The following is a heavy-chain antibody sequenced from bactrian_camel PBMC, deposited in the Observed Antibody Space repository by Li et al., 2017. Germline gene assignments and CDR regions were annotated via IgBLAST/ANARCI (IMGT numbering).Heavy chain of an antibody. D-gene: IGHD3*01. CDR2: ISFDRT. CDR1: GSTDASYC. Sequence: HVQLVESGGGSVQAGGSLRLSCAASGSTDASYCMGWFRQARGKEREGVAAISFDRTNYADSVKGRFIISQDNAKNIMWLQMNSLKPEDTAMYYCAGAARGHRYIRPPLTEDTYDNWGQGTQVTVS. V-gene: IGHV3S55*01. J-gene: IGHJ4*01. CDR3: AGAARGHRYIRPPLTEDTYDN.